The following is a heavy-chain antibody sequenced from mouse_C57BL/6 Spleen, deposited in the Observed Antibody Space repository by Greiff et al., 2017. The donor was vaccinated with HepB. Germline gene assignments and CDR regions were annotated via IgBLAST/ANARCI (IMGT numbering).Heavy chain of an antibody. CDR1: GFTFSDYG. CDR3: EGYDGYRAWCAD. J-gene: IGHJ3*01. Sequence: EVQVVESGGGLVKPGGSLKLSCAASGFTFSDYGMHWVRQAPEKGLEWVAYISSGSSTIYYADTVKGRITISRDNAKNTLCLQMTRLRSEDTAMYYGEGYDGYRAWCADWGQGTLVTVSA. CDR2: ISSGSSTI. V-gene: IGHV5-17*01. D-gene: IGHD2-3*01.